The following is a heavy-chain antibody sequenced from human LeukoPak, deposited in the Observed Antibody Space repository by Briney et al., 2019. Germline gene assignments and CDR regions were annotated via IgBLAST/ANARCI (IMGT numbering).Heavy chain of an antibody. CDR2: IKADGSGT. V-gene: IGHV3-43*02. D-gene: IGHD2/OR15-2a*01. CDR1: GFTIGPYA. J-gene: IGHJ6*02. Sequence: GGSLRLSCAASGFTIGPYAMYWVRQGPGRGLEWVSVIKADGSGTFYADSVRVRFTTSRDNSKNSLYLQMNSLTSEDTALYYCATWAFYHTLDVWGQGTTVIVSS. CDR3: ATWAFYHTLDV.